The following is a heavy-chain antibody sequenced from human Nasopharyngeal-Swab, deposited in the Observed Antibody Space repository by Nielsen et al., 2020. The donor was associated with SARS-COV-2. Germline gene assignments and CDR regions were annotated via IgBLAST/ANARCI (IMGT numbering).Heavy chain of an antibody. CDR2: IYYTGST. V-gene: IGHV4-39*07. Sequence: WIRQPPGKGLEWIGDIYYTGSTYYNPSLKSRVAISVDTPKNQFSLKLSSVTAADTAVYYCARALTGTSFFDPWGQGTLVTVSS. CDR3: ARALTGTSFFDP. J-gene: IGHJ5*02. D-gene: IGHD1-20*01.